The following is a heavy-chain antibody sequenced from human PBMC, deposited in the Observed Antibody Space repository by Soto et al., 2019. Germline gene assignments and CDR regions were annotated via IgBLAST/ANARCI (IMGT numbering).Heavy chain of an antibody. CDR1: GFTLGDYY. D-gene: IGHD7-27*01. Sequence: QVQLVESGGDRVKPGGSLRLSCVASGFTLGDYYMSWIRQAPGKGLEWITYISTGGNYINYTDSVNGRFTVSRDNAKNSLYFELNSLRAEDTAVYFCARENWGGNGGTYYGVDVWGHGTSVTVSS. J-gene: IGHJ6*02. CDR2: ISTGGNYI. V-gene: IGHV3-11*06. CDR3: ARENWGGNGGTYYGVDV.